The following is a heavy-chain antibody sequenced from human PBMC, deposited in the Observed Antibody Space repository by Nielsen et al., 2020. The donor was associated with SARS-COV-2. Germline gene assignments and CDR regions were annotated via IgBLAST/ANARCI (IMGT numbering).Heavy chain of an antibody. CDR2: INPIGDGP. Sequence: ASVQVSCQASGCTFINYYMLWVRQPPRQALEWVAIINPIGDGPTYAQKFQGRVTVTRDTSTSTVYMELSGLTSEDTAVYFCARGGESYYDHLDYWGQGSVVTVAS. J-gene: IGHJ4*02. D-gene: IGHD1-26*01. V-gene: IGHV1-46*01. CDR1: GCTFINYY. CDR3: ARGGESYYDHLDY.